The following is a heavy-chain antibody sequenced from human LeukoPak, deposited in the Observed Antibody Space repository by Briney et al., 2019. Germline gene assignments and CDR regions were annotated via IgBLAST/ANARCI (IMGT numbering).Heavy chain of an antibody. CDR3: AKDKAPLYSGYDWDLYF. D-gene: IGHD5-12*01. Sequence: GGSLRLSCAASGFTFHQYAIHWVRQVPGKGLEGVSGISWNSGSIGYADSVKGRFTISRNSAKNSVYLQMNSLRPEDTALYYCAKDKAPLYSGYDWDLYFCGQGTLVTVS. CDR1: GFTFHQYA. CDR2: ISWNSGSI. J-gene: IGHJ4*02. V-gene: IGHV3-9*01.